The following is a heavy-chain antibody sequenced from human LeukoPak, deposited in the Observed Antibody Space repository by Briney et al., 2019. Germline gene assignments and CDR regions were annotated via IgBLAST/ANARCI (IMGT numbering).Heavy chain of an antibody. CDR3: AKGSGSLLWYGQLKTLDS. CDR1: GFTIRNYG. V-gene: IGHV3-30*18. J-gene: IGHJ4*02. D-gene: IGHD2-21*01. CDR2: GGSYE. Sequence: PGGSLTLSCAASGFTIRNYGIHWVRHGPGRGLEWLAVGGSYENYADSVKGRFTISKDNSKNTVSLQMSRLRPEDTGLYCCAKGSGSLLWYGQLKTLDSWGQGTLVTVSS.